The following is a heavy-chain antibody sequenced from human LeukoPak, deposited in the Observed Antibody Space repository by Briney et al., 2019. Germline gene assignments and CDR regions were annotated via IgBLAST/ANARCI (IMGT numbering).Heavy chain of an antibody. J-gene: IGHJ4*02. D-gene: IGHD6-13*01. CDR1: GGSIRSDY. Sequence: SETLSLTCTVSGGSIRSDYWSWVRQAPGKGLEWIGYIYYSGSTNYNPSLKSRVTISVDTSENQLSLKLSSVTAADTALYYCARAHTSSWYMDYWGQGTLVTVSS. CDR2: IYYSGST. V-gene: IGHV4-59*01. CDR3: ARAHTSSWYMDY.